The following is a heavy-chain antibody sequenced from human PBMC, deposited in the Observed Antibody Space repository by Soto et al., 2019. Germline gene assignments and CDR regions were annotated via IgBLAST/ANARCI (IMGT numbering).Heavy chain of an antibody. CDR2: IYPGDSEA. CDR1: GYSFTSFW. CDR3: ASHGYSSSWDPDH. J-gene: IGHJ4*02. V-gene: IGHV5-51*01. Sequence: GESLKIFLKAPGYSFTSFWLGWVPQMPGKGLGWMGIIYPGDSEARYGASSQGQVTISADESINTAYLPWSHLKASDSAIYFRASHGYSSSWDPDHWGQGTLVTVSS. D-gene: IGHD2-2*03.